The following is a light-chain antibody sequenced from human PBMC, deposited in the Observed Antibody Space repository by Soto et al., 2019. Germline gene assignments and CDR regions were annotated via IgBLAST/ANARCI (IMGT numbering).Light chain of an antibody. CDR2: DVS. CDR1: SSNVGGYNF. Sequence: QSALTQPRSVSASPGQSVTISCTGTSSNVGGYNFVSWYQQHPGKAPKLMVYDVSKRPSGVPDRFSCSKSGNTSSLTISGLQADDEGDYYCCSYAGSFTLLFGGGTKLTVL. V-gene: IGLV2-11*01. CDR3: CSYAGSFTLL. J-gene: IGLJ2*01.